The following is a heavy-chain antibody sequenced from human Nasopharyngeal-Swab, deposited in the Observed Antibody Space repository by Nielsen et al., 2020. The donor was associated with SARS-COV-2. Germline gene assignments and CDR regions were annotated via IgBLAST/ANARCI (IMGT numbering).Heavy chain of an antibody. V-gene: IGHV4-59*01. CDR2: IYYSGST. Sequence: GSLRLSCTVSGGSISNSYWSWIRQPPGKGLEWIGYIYYSGSTNYNPSLKGRVTISVDTSKNKFSLKLSSVTAADTAVYYCARHVVVPAAIRENWFDPWGQGTLVTVSS. CDR3: ARHVVVPAAIRENWFDP. CDR1: GGSISNSY. J-gene: IGHJ5*02. D-gene: IGHD2-2*02.